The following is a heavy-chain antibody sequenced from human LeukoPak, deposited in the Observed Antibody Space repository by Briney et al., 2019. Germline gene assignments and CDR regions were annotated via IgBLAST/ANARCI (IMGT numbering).Heavy chain of an antibody. D-gene: IGHD4-17*01. J-gene: IGHJ4*02. Sequence: GGSLRLSCAASGFTFSSYWMSWVRQAPGKGLEWVANIKQDGSEKYYADSMKGRFTISRDNAKNSLYLQMNSLRAEDTAVYYCARDRRHDYGDPDFDYWGQGTLVTVSS. CDR2: IKQDGSEK. V-gene: IGHV3-7*01. CDR1: GFTFSSYW. CDR3: ARDRRHDYGDPDFDY.